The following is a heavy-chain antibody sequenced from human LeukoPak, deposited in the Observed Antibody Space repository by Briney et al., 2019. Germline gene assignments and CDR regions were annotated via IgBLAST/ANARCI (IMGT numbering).Heavy chain of an antibody. CDR1: GISFSSYG. D-gene: IGHD6-13*01. V-gene: IGHV3-23*05. J-gene: IGHJ4*02. Sequence: GGSLRLSCAASGISFSSYGTSWVRQAPGKGLEWVSTLSSTGTTFYAGSVEGRFTISRANSENTLYLQMDSLRAANTALYYCARVGYSSSWSFFNFWGQGTLVTVSS. CDR3: ARVGYSSSWSFFNF. CDR2: LSSTGTT.